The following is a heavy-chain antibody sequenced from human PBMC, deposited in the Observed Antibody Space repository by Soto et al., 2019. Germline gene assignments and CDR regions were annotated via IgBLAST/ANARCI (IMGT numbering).Heavy chain of an antibody. Sequence: GGSLRLSCAASGFTFSSYSMNWVRQAPGKGLEWVSSISSSSSYIYYADSVKGRFTITRDNAKNSLYLQMNSLIAEDTVVYYCARDLWYYDFWSGPATYYYGMDVWGQGTTVTVSS. CDR3: ARDLWYYDFWSGPATYYYGMDV. CDR1: GFTFSSYS. J-gene: IGHJ6*02. V-gene: IGHV3-21*01. D-gene: IGHD3-3*01. CDR2: ISSSSSYI.